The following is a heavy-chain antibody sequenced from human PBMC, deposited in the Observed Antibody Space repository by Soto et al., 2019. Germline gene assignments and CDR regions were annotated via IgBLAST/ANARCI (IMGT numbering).Heavy chain of an antibody. D-gene: IGHD3-3*01. CDR3: ARDHRITIFGVVIQDYFDI. Sequence: GESLKLSCAASGFTFSDHYMDWVRQAPGKGLEWVDRTRKKANSYTTEDAASVKGRFTISRDDSKNALYLQMNSLKTDDTAVYYCARDHRITIFGVVIQDYFDIWGQGTMVTVSS. CDR2: TRKKANSYTT. V-gene: IGHV3-72*01. J-gene: IGHJ3*02. CDR1: GFTFSDHY.